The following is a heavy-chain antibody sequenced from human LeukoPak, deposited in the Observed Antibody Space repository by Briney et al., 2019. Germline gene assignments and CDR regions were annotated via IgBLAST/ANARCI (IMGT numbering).Heavy chain of an antibody. CDR1: GFIFGYSA. Sequence: GGPLRLSCTASGFIFGYSAMSWVRPAPGKGLEWVGFIRSKAYGGTIEYAASAKGRFIISRDDSKSIAYLQMNSLKTEDTAVYYCTRAQNVGVLDIWGQGTMVTVSS. CDR3: TRAQNVGVLDI. D-gene: IGHD1-26*01. CDR2: IRSKAYGGTI. V-gene: IGHV3-49*04. J-gene: IGHJ3*02.